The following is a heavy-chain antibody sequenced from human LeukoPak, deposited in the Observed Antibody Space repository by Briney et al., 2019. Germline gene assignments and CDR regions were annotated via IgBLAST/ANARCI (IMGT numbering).Heavy chain of an antibody. J-gene: IGHJ4*02. V-gene: IGHV4-59*01. CDR2: ISYSGST. CDR3: AREKDDYYYFDY. D-gene: IGHD4-11*01. Sequence: RPSETLSLTCTVSGGSISSYYWSWIRRPPGKGLEWIGCISYSGSTNYNPSLKSRVTISLDTSKNQFSPRLSSVTAADTAVYYCAREKDDYYYFDYWGQGTLVTVSP. CDR1: GGSISSYY.